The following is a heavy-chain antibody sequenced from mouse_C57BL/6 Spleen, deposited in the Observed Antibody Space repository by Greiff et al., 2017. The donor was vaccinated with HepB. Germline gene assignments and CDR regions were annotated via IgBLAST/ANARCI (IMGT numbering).Heavy chain of an antibody. D-gene: IGHD2-1*01. CDR3: ARGGGNYGSYWYFDV. J-gene: IGHJ1*03. Sequence: QVQLQQPGAELVKPGASVKLSCKASGYTFTSYWMHWVKQRPGQGLEWIGMIHPNSGSTNYNEKFKSKATLTVDKSSSTAYMQLSSLTSEDSAVYDCARGGGNYGSYWYFDVWGTVTTVTVSS. V-gene: IGHV1-64*01. CDR2: IHPNSGST. CDR1: GYTFTSYW.